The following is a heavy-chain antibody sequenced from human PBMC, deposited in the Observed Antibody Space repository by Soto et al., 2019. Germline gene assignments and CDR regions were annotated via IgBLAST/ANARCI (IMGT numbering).Heavy chain of an antibody. D-gene: IGHD3-10*01. CDR2: IYHSGST. J-gene: IGHJ4*02. CDR1: GGSISSGGYS. CDR3: ARSPSRWFGEDYFDY. Sequence: SETLSLTCAVSGGSISSGGYSWSWIRQPPGKGLEWIGYIYHSGSTYYNPSLKSRVTISVDRSKNTLYLQMNSLRAEDTAVYYCARSPSRWFGEDYFDYWGQGTLVTVSS. V-gene: IGHV4-30-2*01.